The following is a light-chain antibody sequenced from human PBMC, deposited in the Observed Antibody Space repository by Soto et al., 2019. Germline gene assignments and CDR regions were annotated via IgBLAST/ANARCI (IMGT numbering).Light chain of an antibody. Sequence: EIVLTQSPGTLSLSPGGRATLSCRASQSFGSRLAWYQQKPGQAPRLLISGASSRATGIPDRFSGSGSGTDFTLTISRLEPEDFALYYCQHYAHNSPITFGQGTRLEIK. V-gene: IGKV3-20*01. CDR1: QSFGSR. CDR2: GAS. CDR3: QHYAHNSPIT. J-gene: IGKJ5*01.